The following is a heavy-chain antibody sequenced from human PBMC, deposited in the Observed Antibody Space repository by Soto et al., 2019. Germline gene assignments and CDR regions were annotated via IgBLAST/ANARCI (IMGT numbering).Heavy chain of an antibody. Sequence: SETLSLTCSVSGGSISGSYWSWIRQSPGKGLEWLGYVYYTGSTNYSPSLRSRVSISVDTSKNEFSLRLSSVTAADTAVYFCARSVAVPGAHIDYWGQGTQVTVYS. V-gene: IGHV4-59*01. J-gene: IGHJ4*02. D-gene: IGHD6-19*01. CDR2: VYYTGST. CDR1: GGSISGSY. CDR3: ARSVAVPGAHIDY.